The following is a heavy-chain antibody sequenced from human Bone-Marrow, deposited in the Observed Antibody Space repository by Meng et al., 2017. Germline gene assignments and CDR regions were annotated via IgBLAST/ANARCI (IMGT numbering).Heavy chain of an antibody. D-gene: IGHD2-2*01. J-gene: IGHJ6*02. Sequence: ASVKVSCKASGYTFTGYYMHWVRQAPGQGLEWMGWINPNSGGTNYAQKFQGRVTMTRDTSISTAYMELSRLRSDDTAVYYCARGQDCSSTSCHYYYYGMDVWGQGTTVTVSS. CDR2: INPNSGGT. CDR1: GYTFTGYY. V-gene: IGHV1-2*02. CDR3: ARGQDCSSTSCHYYYYGMDV.